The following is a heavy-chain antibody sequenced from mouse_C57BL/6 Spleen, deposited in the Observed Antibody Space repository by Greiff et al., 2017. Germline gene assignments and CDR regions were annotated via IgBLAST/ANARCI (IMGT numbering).Heavy chain of an antibody. CDR1: GYSITSGYY. Sequence: ESGPGLVKPSQSLSLTCSVTGYSITSGYYWNWIRQFPGNKLEWMGYISYDGSNNYNPSLKNRISITRDTSKNQFFLKLNSVTTEDTATYYCARKGNTPWFAYWGQGTLVTVSA. V-gene: IGHV3-6*01. D-gene: IGHD2-1*01. CDR2: ISYDGSN. CDR3: ARKGNTPWFAY. J-gene: IGHJ3*01.